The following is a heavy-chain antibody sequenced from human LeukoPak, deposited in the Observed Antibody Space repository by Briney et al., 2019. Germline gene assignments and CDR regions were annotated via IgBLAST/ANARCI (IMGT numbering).Heavy chain of an antibody. V-gene: IGHV4-59*08. J-gene: IGHJ5*02. CDR2: TYYDGST. Sequence: SETLSFTCTVSGASINTYYWSWIRQPPGKGLEWIGYTYYDGSTTYNPSLKSRVTMSVDTSKNQFSLRLNSVTAADTAVYYCATNAAVATARSWFDPWGQGTLVTVS. CDR1: GASINTYY. D-gene: IGHD6-19*01. CDR3: ATNAAVATARSWFDP.